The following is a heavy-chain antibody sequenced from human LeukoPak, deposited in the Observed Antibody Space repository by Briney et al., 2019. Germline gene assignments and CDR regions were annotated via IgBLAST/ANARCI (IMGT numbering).Heavy chain of an antibody. J-gene: IGHJ3*02. D-gene: IGHD2-21*02. CDR1: GFTFSSYAM. V-gene: IGHV4-4*02. CDR3: AGAYCGGDCYSGRAFDI. Sequence: SGGSLRLSCAASGFTFSSYAMSWVRQPPGKGLEWIGEAYHSVSTNYYPSLKSRVTISIEKSKNQFSLKLSSVTAADTAVYYCAGAYCGGDCYSGRAFDIWGQGTMVTVSS. CDR2: AYHSVST.